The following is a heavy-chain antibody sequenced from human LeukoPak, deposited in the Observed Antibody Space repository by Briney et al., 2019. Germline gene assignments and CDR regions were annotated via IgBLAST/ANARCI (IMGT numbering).Heavy chain of an antibody. Sequence: GGSLRLSCVGSGFTFSSYGMHWVRQAAGKGLEWVAFIRHDGSNEYYADPVKGRFTVSRDNSKNTLFLQMNSLRVEEMAVYYCAKEVHPYDSGTYYFDYWGRGTLVTVSS. CDR1: GFTFSSYG. CDR2: IRHDGSNE. J-gene: IGHJ4*02. V-gene: IGHV3-30*02. CDR3: AKEVHPYDSGTYYFDY. D-gene: IGHD3-10*01.